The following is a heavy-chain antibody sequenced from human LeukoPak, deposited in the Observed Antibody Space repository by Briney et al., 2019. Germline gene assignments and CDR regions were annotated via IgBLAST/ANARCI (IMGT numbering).Heavy chain of an antibody. CDR3: ARYYYDSSGYFDY. V-gene: IGHV3-23*01. J-gene: IGHJ4*02. CDR1: GFTFSSYA. D-gene: IGHD3-22*01. Sequence: GGSLRLSCAASGFTFSSYAMSWVRQAPGKGLEWVSAISGSGGSTYYADSVKGRFTISRDNSKNTLYLQMNSLRAEDTAVYYCARYYYDSSGYFDYWGRGTLVTVSS. CDR2: ISGSGGST.